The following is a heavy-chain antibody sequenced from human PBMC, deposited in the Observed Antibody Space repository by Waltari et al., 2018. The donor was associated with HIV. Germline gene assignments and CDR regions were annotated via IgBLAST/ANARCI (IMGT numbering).Heavy chain of an antibody. Sequence: ETLSLTCTVSGGSMSNYYWSWIRQAPGKGLEWIGYIYYSGGTNYSPSLKSRVTISVDTSKNQFSLKLRSVTAADTAVYYCARLSPVGGSQRYYCDYWGQGTLVSVSS. CDR2: IYYSGGT. J-gene: IGHJ4*02. V-gene: IGHV4-59*12. D-gene: IGHD1-26*01. CDR1: GGSMSNYY. CDR3: ARLSPVGGSQRYYCDY.